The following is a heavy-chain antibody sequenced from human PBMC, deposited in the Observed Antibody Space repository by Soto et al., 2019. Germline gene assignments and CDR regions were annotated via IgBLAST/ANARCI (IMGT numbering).Heavy chain of an antibody. J-gene: IGHJ4*02. D-gene: IGHD6-19*01. CDR1: GFSVSSKY. V-gene: IGHV3-53*01. Sequence: EVQLVESGGGLIQPGGSLRLSCAASGFSVSSKYMTWVRQAPGKGLEWVSVIYGGGTTYYADSVKGRFTISRDNSKNTLYLQMNSRRAEDTAVYYGVQTTGWPGFDFWGQGTLVIVSS. CDR2: IYGGGTT. CDR3: VQTTGWPGFDF.